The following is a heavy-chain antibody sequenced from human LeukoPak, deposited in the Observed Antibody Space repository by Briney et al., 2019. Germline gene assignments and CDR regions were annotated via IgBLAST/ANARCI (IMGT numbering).Heavy chain of an antibody. CDR3: CCWDYGMDV. Sequence: PGGSLRLPCAASGFTFSSYTMNWVRQAPGKGLEWVSSISGTSSYIYYADSVKGRFTISRHNSKNTLYLQMNSLRAEDTAVYYCCCWDYGMDVWGQGTTVTVSS. V-gene: IGHV3-21*04. D-gene: IGHD2-21*01. CDR2: ISGTSSYI. CDR1: GFTFSSYT. J-gene: IGHJ6*02.